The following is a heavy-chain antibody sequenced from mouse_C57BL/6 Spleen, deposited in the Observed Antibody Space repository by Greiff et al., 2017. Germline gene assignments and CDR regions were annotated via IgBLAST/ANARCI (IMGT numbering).Heavy chain of an antibody. J-gene: IGHJ4*01. CDR2: INPSSGYP. D-gene: IGHD2-3*01. V-gene: IGHV1-4*01. CDR1: GYTFTSYT. CDR3: ARGSDGFYYYAMDY. Sequence: VKLQESGAELARPGASVKMSCKASGYTFTSYTMHWVKQRPGQGLEWIGYINPSSGYPKYNQKFKDKATLTADKSSSTAYMQLSSLTSEDSAVYYCARGSDGFYYYAMDYWGQGTSVTVSS.